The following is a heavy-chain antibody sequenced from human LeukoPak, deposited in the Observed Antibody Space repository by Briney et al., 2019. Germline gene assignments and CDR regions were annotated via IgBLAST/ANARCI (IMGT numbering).Heavy chain of an antibody. CDR2: IKSKTDGGTT. V-gene: IGHV3-15*01. CDR1: GFTFSSYS. D-gene: IGHD6-19*01. Sequence: GGSLRLSCAASGFTFSSYSMNWVRQAPGKGLEWVGRIKSKTDGGTTDYAAPVKGRFTISRDDSKNTLYLQMNSLKTEDTAVYYCTRRSGIAVAGTFDYWGQGTLVTVSS. CDR3: TRRSGIAVAGTFDY. J-gene: IGHJ4*02.